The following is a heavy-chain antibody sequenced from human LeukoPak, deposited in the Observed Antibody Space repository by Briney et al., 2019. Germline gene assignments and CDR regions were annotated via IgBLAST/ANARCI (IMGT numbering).Heavy chain of an antibody. CDR2: IGTAGDT. Sequence: GGSLRLSCAASGFTFSSYDMHWVRQATGKGLEWVSAIGTAGDTYYPGSVKGRFTISRENAKNSLYPQMNSLRAGDTAVYYCARGRIAVAGIAIDYWGQGTLVTVSS. CDR1: GFTFSSYD. V-gene: IGHV3-13*01. D-gene: IGHD6-19*01. J-gene: IGHJ4*02. CDR3: ARGRIAVAGIAIDY.